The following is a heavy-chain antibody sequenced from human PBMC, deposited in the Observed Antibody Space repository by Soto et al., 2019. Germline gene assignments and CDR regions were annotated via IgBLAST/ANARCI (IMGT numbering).Heavy chain of an antibody. CDR3: ARSARYLNRCGGSNWYYFDY. CDR2: IHHSGST. D-gene: IGHD6-13*01. Sequence: QVQLQQWGAGLLKPSETLSLTCAVYGGSFSGYYWTWIRQPPGKGLEWIGEIHHSGSTNYSPSLKSLVTISGHTAKHPFSLALSSIPPADTAVYYCARSARYLNRCGGSNWYYFDYWGQGTLVTVSS. CDR1: GGSFSGYY. V-gene: IGHV4-34*01. J-gene: IGHJ4*02.